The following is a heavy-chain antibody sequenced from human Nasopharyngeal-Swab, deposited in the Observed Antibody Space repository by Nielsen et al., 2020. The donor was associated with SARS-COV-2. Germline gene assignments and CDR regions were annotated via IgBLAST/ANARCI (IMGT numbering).Heavy chain of an antibody. CDR3: AGGHQFKRGVLLWFGELLSPLDY. CDR1: GFTFSAHA. V-gene: IGHV3-23*01. J-gene: IGHJ4*02. D-gene: IGHD3-10*01. Sequence: GESLKISWAASGFTFSAHAMIWVRQAAGKGLEWVSAVSGDVAHTTYYADSVKGRFTISRDNSKNTLYLQMNSLRAEDTAVYYCAGGHQFKRGVLLWFGELLSPLDYWGQGTLVTVSS. CDR2: VSGDVAHTT.